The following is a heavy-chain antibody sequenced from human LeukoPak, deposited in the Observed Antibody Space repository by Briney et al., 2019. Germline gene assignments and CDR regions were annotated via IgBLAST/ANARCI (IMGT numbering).Heavy chain of an antibody. CDR2: IYYSGST. CDR1: GGSISSYY. V-gene: IGHV4-59*01. CDR3: ARQVRTTVHFDP. J-gene: IGHJ5*02. Sequence: PSETLSLTCTVSGGSISSYYWSWLRQPPGKGLEWIGYIYYSGSTNYNPSLKSRVTISIATSKNQFSLKLSSVTAADTAVYFCARQVRTTVHFDPWGQGTLVTVSS. D-gene: IGHD4-17*01.